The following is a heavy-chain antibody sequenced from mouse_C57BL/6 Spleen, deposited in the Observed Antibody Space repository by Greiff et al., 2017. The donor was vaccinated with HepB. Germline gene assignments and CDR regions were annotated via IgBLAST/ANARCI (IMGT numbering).Heavy chain of an antibody. Sequence: VQLQQPGAELVKPGASVKLSCKASGYTFTSYWMHWVKQRPGQGLEWIGMIHPNSGSTNYNEKFKSKATLTVDKSSSTAYMQLSSLTSEDSAVYYCARFTTVVATDAYWGQGTLVTVSA. J-gene: IGHJ3*01. CDR1: GYTFTSYW. CDR3: ARFTTVVATDAY. CDR2: IHPNSGST. D-gene: IGHD1-1*01. V-gene: IGHV1-64*01.